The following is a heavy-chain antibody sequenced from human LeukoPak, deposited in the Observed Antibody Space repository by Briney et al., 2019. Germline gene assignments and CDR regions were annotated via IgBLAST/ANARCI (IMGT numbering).Heavy chain of an antibody. Sequence: GGSLRLSCAASGFTISTYTMGWVRQAPGKGLEWVSDISRRGGTTAYTDSVKGRFTISRDDSKNTLYLQMSSLRAEDTATYYCVRAGDASWYDSWGQGTLVTVSS. V-gene: IGHV3-23*01. CDR2: ISRRGGTT. CDR3: VRAGDASWYDS. D-gene: IGHD3-16*01. J-gene: IGHJ5*01. CDR1: GFTISTYT.